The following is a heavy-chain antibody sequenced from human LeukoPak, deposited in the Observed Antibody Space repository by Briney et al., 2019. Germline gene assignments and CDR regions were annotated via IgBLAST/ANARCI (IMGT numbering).Heavy chain of an antibody. V-gene: IGHV3-30*18. CDR2: TSSDGSNK. Sequence: PGGSLRLSCAASGFTFSSYGMHWVRQAPGKGLEWVAVTSSDGSNKYYADSLKGRFTISRDNSKNTLYLQMNSLRAEDTAVYYCAKVPLPASAYYGMDVWGQGTTVTVSS. J-gene: IGHJ6*02. CDR1: GFTFSSYG. CDR3: AKVPLPASAYYGMDV.